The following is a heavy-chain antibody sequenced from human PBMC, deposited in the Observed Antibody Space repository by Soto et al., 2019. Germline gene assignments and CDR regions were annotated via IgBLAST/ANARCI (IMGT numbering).Heavy chain of an antibody. CDR1: GYTFTGYY. V-gene: IGHV1-2*04. D-gene: IGHD4-17*01. Sequence: QVQLVQSGAEVKKPGASVKVSCKASGYTFTGYYMHWVRQAPGQGLEWMGWINPNSGGTNYAQKFQGWVTMAGDRSLSTAYRELGRLGLAEGAVYCCAAGGGGTRGTRGGGEGMDVWGQGTTVTVSS. CDR3: AAGGGGTRGTRGGGEGMDV. CDR2: INPNSGGT. J-gene: IGHJ6*02.